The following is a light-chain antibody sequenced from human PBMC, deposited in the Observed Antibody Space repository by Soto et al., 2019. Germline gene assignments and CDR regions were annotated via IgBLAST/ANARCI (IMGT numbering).Light chain of an antibody. CDR1: QSVDSN. J-gene: IGKJ4*01. CDR3: QQYDSWPLT. Sequence: EIVMTQSPGTLSVSTGEGATLSGRASQSVDSNLAWYQQKPGQAPRLLIYGASTRATGIPDRFRGSGSGTEFTLTISSLQSEDFAVYYCQQYDSWPLTFGGGTKVEIK. CDR2: GAS. V-gene: IGKV3D-15*01.